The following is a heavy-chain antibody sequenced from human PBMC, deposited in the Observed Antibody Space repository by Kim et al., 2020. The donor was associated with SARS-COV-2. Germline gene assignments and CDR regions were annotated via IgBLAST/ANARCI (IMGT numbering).Heavy chain of an antibody. CDR2: ISGSGGST. V-gene: IGHV3-23*01. Sequence: GGSLRLSCAASGFTFSSYAMSWVRQAPGKWLEWVSAISGSGGSTYYADSVKGRFTISRDNSKNTLYLQMNSLRAEDTAVYYCAKEGVDIVVVPAAMLYYYYYMDVGGKGTTVTVSS. D-gene: IGHD2-2*01. CDR3: AKEGVDIVVVPAAMLYYYYYMDV. CDR1: GFTFSSYA. J-gene: IGHJ6*03.